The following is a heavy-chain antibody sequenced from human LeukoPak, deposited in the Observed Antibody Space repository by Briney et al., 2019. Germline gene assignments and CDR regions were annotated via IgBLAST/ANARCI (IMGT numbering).Heavy chain of an antibody. CDR1: GFTFSSYA. CDR2: IIGSGGSI. J-gene: IGHJ4*02. D-gene: IGHD6-19*01. Sequence: GGSLRLSCAASGFTFSSYAMSWVRQAPGKGLEWVSGIIGSGGSIYYADSVKGRFTISRDNSKNTLYLQMNSLRAEDTAVYYCAKPYSSGWYPFDSWGQGTLVTVSS. V-gene: IGHV3-23*01. CDR3: AKPYSSGWYPFDS.